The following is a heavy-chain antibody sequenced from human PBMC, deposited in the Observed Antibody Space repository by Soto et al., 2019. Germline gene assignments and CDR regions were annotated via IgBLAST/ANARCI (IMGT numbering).Heavy chain of an antibody. Sequence: EVDLVESGGGLVQPGGSLRLSCVTSGFTFSGNSMNWVRQAPGKGLEWLSYISRSGSTSYYAASVRGRFTLSRDNAENLLFLQMNSLRVEDSAVYYCATGPGIDGSGSHDFWGQGTLVTVSS. J-gene: IGHJ4*02. D-gene: IGHD3-10*01. CDR2: ISRSGSTS. CDR3: ATGPGIDGSGSHDF. V-gene: IGHV3-48*01. CDR1: GFTFSGNS.